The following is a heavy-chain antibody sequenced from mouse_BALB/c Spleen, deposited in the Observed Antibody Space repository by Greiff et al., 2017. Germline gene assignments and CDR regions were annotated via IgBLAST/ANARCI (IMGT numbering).Heavy chain of an antibody. Sequence: EVQGVESGPELVKPGASVKMSCKASGYTFTSYVMHWVKQKPGQGLEWIGYINPYNDGTKYNEKFKGKATLTSDKSSSTAYMELSSLTSEDSAVYYCAREGHLLWDYWGQGTTLTVSS. CDR3: AREGHLLWDY. J-gene: IGHJ2*01. CDR2: INPYNDGT. D-gene: IGHD2-1*01. CDR1: GYTFTSYV. V-gene: IGHV1-14*01.